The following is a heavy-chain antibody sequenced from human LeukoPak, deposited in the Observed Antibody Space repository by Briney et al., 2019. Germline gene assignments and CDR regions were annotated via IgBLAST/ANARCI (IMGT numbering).Heavy chain of an antibody. Sequence: SQTLSLTRTVSGGSISSGGYYWSWIRQHPGKGLEWIGYIYSSGSTYYNPSLESRFSISLDTSKNQFSLKLSSVTAADTAVYYCARTFDCSSTSCYTGFDYWGLGTLVTVSS. CDR2: IYSSGST. CDR3: ARTFDCSSTSCYTGFDY. CDR1: GGSISSGGYY. V-gene: IGHV4-31*03. J-gene: IGHJ4*02. D-gene: IGHD2-2*02.